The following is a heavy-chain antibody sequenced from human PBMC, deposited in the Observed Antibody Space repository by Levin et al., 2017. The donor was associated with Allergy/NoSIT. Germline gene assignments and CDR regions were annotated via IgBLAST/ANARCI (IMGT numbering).Heavy chain of an antibody. J-gene: IGHJ6*02. Sequence: MPSETLSLTCGVYGGSFSDSYWSWIRQPPGKGLEWIGEINHSGSTNYNPSLKSRVIISADTSKNQFSLKVNSVTAADTAVYFCARLSQWLDYAMDVWGQGTTVTVSS. V-gene: IGHV4-34*01. CDR1: GGSFSDSY. CDR3: ARLSQWLDYAMDV. CDR2: INHSGST. D-gene: IGHD6-19*01.